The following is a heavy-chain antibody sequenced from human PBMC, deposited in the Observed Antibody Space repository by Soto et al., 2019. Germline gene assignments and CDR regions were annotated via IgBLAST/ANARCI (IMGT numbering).Heavy chain of an antibody. J-gene: IGHJ6*02. Sequence: XATLSLTFTVSGGSISETTWWSWFRQPPGKGLEWIGDISHSGSANYNPSLKSRVTMSVDRSKNQISLILTSVTAADTAVYYCKLNRGGLFIMDVCGQGTTVTVSS. V-gene: IGHV4-4*02. CDR1: GGSISETTW. CDR3: KLNRGGLFIMDV. D-gene: IGHD3-10*01. CDR2: ISHSGSA.